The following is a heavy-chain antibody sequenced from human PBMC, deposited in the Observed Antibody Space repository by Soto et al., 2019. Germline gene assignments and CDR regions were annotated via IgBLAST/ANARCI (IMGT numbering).Heavy chain of an antibody. D-gene: IGHD2-15*01. J-gene: IGHJ6*02. CDR2: IIPIFGTA. CDR1: GGTFSSYA. Sequence: GASVKVSCKASGGTFSSYAISWVRQAPGQGLEWMGGIIPIFGTANYAQKFQGRVTITADKSTSTAYMELSSLRSEDTAVYYCAVVVAAAPSYYGMDVWGQGTTVTVSS. V-gene: IGHV1-69*06. CDR3: AVVVAAAPSYYGMDV.